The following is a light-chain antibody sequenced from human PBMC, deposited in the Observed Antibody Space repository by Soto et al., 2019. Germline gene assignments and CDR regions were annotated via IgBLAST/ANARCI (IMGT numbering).Light chain of an antibody. CDR1: QGIRND. J-gene: IGKJ1*01. CDR3: LQHNNYPPT. V-gene: IGKV1-17*01. Sequence: IPLTQSPSSLAASSGDTVTITCRASQGIRNDLAWFQQKPGKAPKRLIYAASNLQSGVTSRVSGSGSGTDCTRTISSLQPEDFATYFCLQHNNYPPTFGQGTKVEIK. CDR2: AAS.